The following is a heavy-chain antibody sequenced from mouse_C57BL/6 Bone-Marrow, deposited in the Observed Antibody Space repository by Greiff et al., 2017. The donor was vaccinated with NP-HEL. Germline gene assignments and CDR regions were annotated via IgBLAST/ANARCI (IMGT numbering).Heavy chain of an antibody. CDR2: IDPETGGT. Sequence: QVQLQQSGAELVRPGASVTLSCKASGYTFTDYEMHWVKQTPVHGLEWIGAIDPETGGTAYNQKFKGKAILTADKSSSTAYMELRSLTSEDSAVYYCTRWTMVTTRKVWFAYWGQGTLVTVSA. D-gene: IGHD2-2*01. CDR3: TRWTMVTTRKVWFAY. J-gene: IGHJ3*01. CDR1: GYTFTDYE. V-gene: IGHV1-15*01.